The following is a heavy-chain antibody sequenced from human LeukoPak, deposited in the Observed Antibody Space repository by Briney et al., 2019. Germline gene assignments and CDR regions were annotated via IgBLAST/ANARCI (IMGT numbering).Heavy chain of an antibody. D-gene: IGHD2-15*01. V-gene: IGHV1-69*13. J-gene: IGHJ6*02. CDR1: GGTFSSYA. Sequence: SVKVSCRAFGGTFSSYAISWVRQAPGQGLEWMGGIIPIFGTANYAQKFQGRVTITADESTSTAYMELSSLRSEDTAVYYCARCSGGSCYYYYYGMDVWGQGTTVTVSS. CDR3: ARCSGGSCYYYYYGMDV. CDR2: IIPIFGTA.